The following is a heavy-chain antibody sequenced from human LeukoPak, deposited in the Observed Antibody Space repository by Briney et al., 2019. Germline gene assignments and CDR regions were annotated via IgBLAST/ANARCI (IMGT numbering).Heavy chain of an antibody. V-gene: IGHV1-18*01. J-gene: IGHJ6*03. D-gene: IGHD2-2*01. CDR2: ISGDNDNT. CDR1: DYTLTDYG. CDR3: ARGRPARTRYFYYYYMDV. Sequence: ASVKVSCKASDYTLTDYGMNWVRQAPGQGLEWMGWISGDNDNTNHAQTFKGRVTMTIDTSTNTAYMGLRSLRSDDTAVYYCARGRPARTRYFYYYYMDVWGKGTTVTVS.